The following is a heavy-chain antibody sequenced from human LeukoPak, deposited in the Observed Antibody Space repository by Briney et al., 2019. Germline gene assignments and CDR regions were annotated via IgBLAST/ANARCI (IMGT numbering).Heavy chain of an antibody. V-gene: IGHV3-20*04. CDR3: VRLGRDGYTYGAAY. CDR1: GYIFDDYG. D-gene: IGHD5-24*01. CDR2: INWNGGST. Sequence: PGGSLRLSCAGSGYIFDDYGMRWVRQAPGKGLEWVACINWNGGSTGYAASVKGRCTISRDNAKTALYLEMNSLRVEDTAFYYCVRLGRDGYTYGAAYWGQGALVTVSS. J-gene: IGHJ1*01.